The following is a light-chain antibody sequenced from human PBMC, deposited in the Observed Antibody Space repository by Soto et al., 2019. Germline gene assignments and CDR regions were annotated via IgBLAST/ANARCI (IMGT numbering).Light chain of an antibody. CDR1: HSVNSDY. J-gene: IGKJ5*01. V-gene: IGKV3-20*01. CDR3: QQYERSSIT. CDR2: GAS. Sequence: EIVLAQSPGTLSLSPGERATLSCRASHSVNSDYFAWYQQRPGQPPRLLIYGASSRATGIPDRFSGSGSGTDFTLSISRLEPEDFALYYCQQYERSSITFGQGTRLEIK.